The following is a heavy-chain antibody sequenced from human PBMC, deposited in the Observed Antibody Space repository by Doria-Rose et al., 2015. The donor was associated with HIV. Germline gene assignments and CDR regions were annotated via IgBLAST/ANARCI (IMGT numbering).Heavy chain of an antibody. Sequence: QVTLKESGPVLVKPTETLTLTCTVSGVSLSSPGMGVSWIRQPPGKALEWLANIFSDDERSYNASLMSRLTISRGTSKSQLVLTMTDMDPVDTATYYCARIKSSRWYHKYYFDFWGQGTLVIVSA. J-gene: IGHJ4*02. CDR1: GVSLSSPGMG. D-gene: IGHD6-13*01. CDR3: ARIKSSRWYHKYYFDF. CDR2: IFSDDER. V-gene: IGHV2-26*01.